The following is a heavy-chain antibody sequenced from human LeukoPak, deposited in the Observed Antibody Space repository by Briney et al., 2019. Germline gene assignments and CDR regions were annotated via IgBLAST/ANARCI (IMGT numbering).Heavy chain of an antibody. CDR1: DGSINTYY. J-gene: IGHJ5*02. CDR2: IYTSGST. Sequence: SETLSLTCTVSDGSINTYYWSWIRQPAGKGLEWIGHIYTSGSTNYNPSLKSRVTMSLDTSKNQFSLKLSSDTAADTAVYYCARDKYYGSGNYGKYNWFDPWGQGTLVTVSS. CDR3: ARDKYYGSGNYGKYNWFDP. V-gene: IGHV4-4*07. D-gene: IGHD3-10*01.